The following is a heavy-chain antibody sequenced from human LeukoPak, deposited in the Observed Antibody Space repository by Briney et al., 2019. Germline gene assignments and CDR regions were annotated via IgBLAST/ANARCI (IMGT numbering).Heavy chain of an antibody. CDR3: ARDGASIEGGTYYYYMDV. J-gene: IGHJ6*03. CDR1: GGSFSGYY. V-gene: IGHV4-34*01. Sequence: KASETLSLTCAVYGGSFSGYYWSWIRQPPGKGLEWIGEINHSGSTNYNPSLKSRVTISVDTSKNQFSLKLSSVTAADTAVYYCARDGASIEGGTYYYYMDVWGKGTTVTVSS. CDR2: INHSGST. D-gene: IGHD1-1*01.